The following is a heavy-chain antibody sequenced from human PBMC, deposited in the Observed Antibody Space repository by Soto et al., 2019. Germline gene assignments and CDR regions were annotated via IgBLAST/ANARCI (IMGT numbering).Heavy chain of an antibody. CDR1: GFTFSNYA. D-gene: IGHD3-3*01. Sequence: GGSLRLSCAASGFTFSNYAMSWVRQAPGKGLEWVSVMSGSGASTYYVDSVKGRFTISRDNSKNTLYLQMNSLRAEDTAVYYCAKGSNYDFWSGYFFHHWGQGTLVTGSA. CDR2: MSGSGAST. J-gene: IGHJ4*02. CDR3: AKGSNYDFWSGYFFHH. V-gene: IGHV3-23*01.